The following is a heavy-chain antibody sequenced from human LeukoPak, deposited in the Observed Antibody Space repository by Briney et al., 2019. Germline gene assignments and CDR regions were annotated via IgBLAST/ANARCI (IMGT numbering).Heavy chain of an antibody. Sequence: GGSLRLSRTTSGFSFRDYTMSWVRQAAGKGLEWVGFIRPATYGGTAEYAASVRGRFTISRDDPKSVGYLQMNSLKSEDTAVYFWASEHHYPSYYFVSWGEGTLVTVSS. J-gene: IGHJ4*02. CDR2: IRPATYGGTA. CDR3: ASEHHYPSYYFVS. D-gene: IGHD3-10*01. CDR1: GFSFRDYT. V-gene: IGHV3-49*04.